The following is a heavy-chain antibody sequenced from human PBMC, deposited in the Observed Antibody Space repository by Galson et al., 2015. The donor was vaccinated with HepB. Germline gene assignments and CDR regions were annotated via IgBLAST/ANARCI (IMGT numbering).Heavy chain of an antibody. CDR3: AHSTVVTFQIDY. CDR1: GFSLSTSGVG. CDR2: IYWNDDK. D-gene: IGHD4-23*01. J-gene: IGHJ4*02. Sequence: PALVKPTQTLTLTCTFSGFSLSTSGVGGGWIRQPPGKALEWLSLIYWNDDKRYSPSLQSRLTIHKDTSKNQVVLTMTDMDPVDTAPYYCAHSTVVTFQIDYWGQGTLVTVSS. V-gene: IGHV2-5*01.